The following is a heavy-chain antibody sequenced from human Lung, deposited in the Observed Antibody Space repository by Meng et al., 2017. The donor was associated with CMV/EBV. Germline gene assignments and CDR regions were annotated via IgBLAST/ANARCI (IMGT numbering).Heavy chain of an antibody. CDR2: INPNSGGT. V-gene: IGHV1-2*02. CDR1: GYTFTGYY. D-gene: IGHD2-2*02. Sequence: ASXXVSXKASGYTFTGYYMHWVRQAPGQGLEWMGWINPNSGGTNYAQKFQGRVTMTRDTSISTAYMELSRLRSDDTAVYYCARGSIVVVPAVINDMDVWGQGTTVTVSS. J-gene: IGHJ6*02. CDR3: ARGSIVVVPAVINDMDV.